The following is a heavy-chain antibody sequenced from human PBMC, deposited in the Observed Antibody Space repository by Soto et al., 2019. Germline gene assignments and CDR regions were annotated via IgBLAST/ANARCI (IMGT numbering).Heavy chain of an antibody. D-gene: IGHD3-16*02. CDR3: ARAKYDYIWGSYRQYYFDY. J-gene: IGHJ4*02. Sequence: QVQLVQSGAEVKKPGASVKVSCKASGYTFTSYDINWVRQATGQGLEWMGWMNPNSGNTGYAQKFQGRVTMTRNTSISTAYMELSRLRSEDTAVYYCARAKYDYIWGSYRQYYFDYWGQGTLVTVSS. V-gene: IGHV1-8*01. CDR2: MNPNSGNT. CDR1: GYTFTSYD.